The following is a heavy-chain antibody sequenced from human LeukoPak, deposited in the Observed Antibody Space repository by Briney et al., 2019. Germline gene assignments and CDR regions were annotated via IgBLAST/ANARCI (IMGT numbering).Heavy chain of an antibody. CDR2: ISYDGSNK. CDR3: AKGQGGVYYYGMDV. D-gene: IGHD1-26*01. J-gene: IGHJ6*02. V-gene: IGHV3-30*18. Sequence: PGGSLRLSCAASGFSFSSYGVHWVRQAPGEVLEWVAVISYDGSNKYYADSVKGRFTISRDNSKNTLYLQMNSLRAEDTAVYYCAKGQGGVYYYGMDVWGQGTTVTVSS. CDR1: GFSFSSYG.